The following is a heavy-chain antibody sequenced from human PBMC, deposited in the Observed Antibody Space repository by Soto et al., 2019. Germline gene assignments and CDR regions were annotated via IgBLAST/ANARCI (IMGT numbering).Heavy chain of an antibody. CDR2: IDPSDSYT. D-gene: IGHD2-2*01. Sequence: PGESLKISCKGSGYSFTSYWISWVRQMPGKGLEWMGRIDPSDSYTNYSPSFQGHVTISADKSISTAYLQWSSLKASDTAMYYCARLPIVVVPAAMLNYYYYGMDVWGQGTTVTV. J-gene: IGHJ6*02. CDR1: GYSFTSYW. V-gene: IGHV5-10-1*01. CDR3: ARLPIVVVPAAMLNYYYYGMDV.